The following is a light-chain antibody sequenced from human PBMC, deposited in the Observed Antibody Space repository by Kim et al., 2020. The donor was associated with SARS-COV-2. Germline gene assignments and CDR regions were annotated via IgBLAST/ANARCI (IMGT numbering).Light chain of an antibody. CDR1: KLGDRY. J-gene: IGLJ1*01. CDR2: QDT. V-gene: IGLV3-1*01. Sequence: VARGQTASISCSGDKLGDRYTSWYQQRPGQSPLLVIYQDTKRPSGIPARFSGSTSGNTATLTITGAQAMDEADYFCQAWDNSALYVFGPGTKVTVL. CDR3: QAWDNSALYV.